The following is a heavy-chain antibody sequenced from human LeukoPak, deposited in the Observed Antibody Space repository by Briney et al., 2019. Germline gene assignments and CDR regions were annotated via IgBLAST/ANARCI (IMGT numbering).Heavy chain of an antibody. D-gene: IGHD2-21*01. CDR1: GFTFSSYA. CDR2: ISSNGDST. J-gene: IGHJ4*02. V-gene: IGHV3-64*01. Sequence: PGGSLRLSCAASGFTFSSYAMHWFRQAPGKGLEYVSAISSNGDSTYYANSVKGRFTISRDNSKNTLYLQMGSLRAEDMAVYYCARGAKGDLYDYWGQGTLVTVSS. CDR3: ARGAKGDLYDY.